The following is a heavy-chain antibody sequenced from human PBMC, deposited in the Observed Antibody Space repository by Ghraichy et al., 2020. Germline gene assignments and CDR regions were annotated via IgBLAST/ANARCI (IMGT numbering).Heavy chain of an antibody. J-gene: IGHJ4*02. CDR1: GYTFTNYG. Sequence: ASVKVSCKASGYTFTNYGISWVRQAPGQGLEWMGWISAYNGNTNYAQKLQGRVTMTTDTSTSTAYMELRSLRSDDTAVYYCARDPRDYYDSSGSPYFDYWGQGTLVTVSS. D-gene: IGHD3-22*01. CDR2: ISAYNGNT. V-gene: IGHV1-18*04. CDR3: ARDPRDYYDSSGSPYFDY.